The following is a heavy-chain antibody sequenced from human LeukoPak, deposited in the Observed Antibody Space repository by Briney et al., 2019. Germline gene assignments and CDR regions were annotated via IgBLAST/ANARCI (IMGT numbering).Heavy chain of an antibody. Sequence: GGSLRLSCAASGFTVSSNYMSWVRQAPGKGLEWVSGISSSGVSTYYADSVKGRFTISRDNSKNTLYLQMNSLRAEDTAVYYCAKRGSAWYSDYWGQGTLVTVSS. CDR2: ISSSGVST. J-gene: IGHJ4*02. D-gene: IGHD6-19*01. CDR3: AKRGSAWYSDY. V-gene: IGHV3-23*01. CDR1: GFTVSSNY.